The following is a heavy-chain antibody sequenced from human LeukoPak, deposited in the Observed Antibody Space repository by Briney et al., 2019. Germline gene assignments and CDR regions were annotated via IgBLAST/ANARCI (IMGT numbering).Heavy chain of an antibody. CDR2: IRIKANSYAT. V-gene: IGHV3-73*01. J-gene: IGHJ4*02. CDR1: GFNFSGSA. D-gene: IGHD6-19*01. CDR3: TRPGYSSGWTDN. Sequence: GGSLRLSCAASGFNFSGSAMHWVRQASGKGLEWVGRIRIKANSYATTYGASVKGRFTISRDDSKNTVYLRMNSLKTEDTAVYYCTRPGYSSGWTDNWGQGTLVTVSS.